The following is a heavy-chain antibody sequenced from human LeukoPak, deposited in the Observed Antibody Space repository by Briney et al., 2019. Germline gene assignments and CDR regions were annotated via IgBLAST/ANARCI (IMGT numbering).Heavy chain of an antibody. Sequence: GGSLRLSCAASGFTFSSYWMSWVRQAPGKGLECVANIKEDGSEKNYVDSVKGRFTISRDNAKNSPYLQMNSLRAEDTAVYYCAKAVAARWLDPWGQGTLLIVSS. CDR1: GFTFSSYW. J-gene: IGHJ5*02. CDR2: IKEDGSEK. D-gene: IGHD6-19*01. V-gene: IGHV3-7*01. CDR3: AKAVAARWLDP.